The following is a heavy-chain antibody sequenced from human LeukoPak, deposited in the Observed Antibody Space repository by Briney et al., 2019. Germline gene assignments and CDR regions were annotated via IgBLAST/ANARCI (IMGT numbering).Heavy chain of an antibody. J-gene: IGHJ3*02. CDR3: ARRGSTGFAFDI. CDR1: GFTFSSYE. CDR2: ISSSGSTI. V-gene: IGHV3-48*03. Sequence: GGSLRLSCAASGFTFSSYEMNWVRQAPGKGLEWVSYISSSGSTIYYADSVKGRFTISRDNAKNSLYLQMNSLRAEDTAVYYCARRGSTGFAFDIWGQGTTVTVSS. D-gene: IGHD2-2*01.